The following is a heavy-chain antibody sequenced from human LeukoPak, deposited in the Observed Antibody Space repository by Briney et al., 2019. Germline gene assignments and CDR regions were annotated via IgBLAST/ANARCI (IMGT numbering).Heavy chain of an antibody. Sequence: TLSLTCTVSGGSISRSSYYWGWVRQPPGGGLEWIGSIHYSGTTYYDPSLNSRVHISVDTSKNQFSLKLCSVTAAETAVYYGARHEDGHPFLTWGQGTLVTVSS. CDR2: IHYSGTT. J-gene: IGHJ5*02. V-gene: IGHV4-39*01. CDR3: ARHEDGHPFLT. CDR1: GGSISRSSYY. D-gene: IGHD3-3*02.